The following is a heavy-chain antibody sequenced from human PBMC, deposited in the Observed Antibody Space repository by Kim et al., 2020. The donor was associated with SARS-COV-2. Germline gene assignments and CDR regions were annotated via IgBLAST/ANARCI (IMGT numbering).Heavy chain of an antibody. CDR3: AKDMSYYYYGMDV. J-gene: IGHJ6*02. Sequence: YADSVKGRFTISRDNAKNSLYLQMNSLRAEDTALYYCAKDMSYYYYGMDVWGQGTTVTVSS. V-gene: IGHV3-9*01.